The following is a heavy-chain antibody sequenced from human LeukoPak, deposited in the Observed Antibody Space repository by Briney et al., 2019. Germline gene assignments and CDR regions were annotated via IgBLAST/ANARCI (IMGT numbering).Heavy chain of an antibody. D-gene: IGHD6-19*01. Sequence: GGSLRLSCAVSGFSFGDDYMSWIRQAPGQGLEWVSYISNSGSYTNYADSVEGRFTISRDNAENSLYLQMNSLRAEDTAVYYCARSRGAGPGAYFDYWGQGTLVTVSS. CDR3: ARSRGAGPGAYFDY. CDR2: ISNSGSYT. V-gene: IGHV3-11*03. J-gene: IGHJ4*02. CDR1: GFSFGDDY.